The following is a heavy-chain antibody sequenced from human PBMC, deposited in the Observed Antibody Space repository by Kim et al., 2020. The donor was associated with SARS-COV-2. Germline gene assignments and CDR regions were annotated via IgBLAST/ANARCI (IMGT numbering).Heavy chain of an antibody. D-gene: IGHD6-19*01. CDR2: ISYDGINK. J-gene: IGHJ6*02. Sequence: GGSLRLSCAASGFTFSSYGMHWVRQAPGKGLEWVAVISYDGINKYYADSVKGRFTISRDNSKNTLYLQMNSLRAEDTAVYYCAKASGSSGWPTYYYYGMDVWGQGTTVTVSS. CDR3: AKASGSSGWPTYYYYGMDV. CDR1: GFTFSSYG. V-gene: IGHV3-30*18.